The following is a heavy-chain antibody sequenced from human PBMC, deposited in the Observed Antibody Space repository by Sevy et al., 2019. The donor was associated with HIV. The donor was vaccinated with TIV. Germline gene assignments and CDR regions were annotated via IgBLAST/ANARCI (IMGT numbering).Heavy chain of an antibody. D-gene: IGHD6-13*01. J-gene: IGHJ2*01. CDR2: ISGRGGST. V-gene: IGHV3-23*01. CDR1: EFTFSSYA. CDR3: AKELFGAAAAFYWYFDL. Sequence: GGSLRLSCAASEFTFSSYAMSWVRQAPGKGLEWVSAISGRGGSTYYADSVKGRFTISRDNSKNTLYRQMNSLRAEDMALYYCAKELFGAAAAFYWYFDLWGRGTLVTVSS.